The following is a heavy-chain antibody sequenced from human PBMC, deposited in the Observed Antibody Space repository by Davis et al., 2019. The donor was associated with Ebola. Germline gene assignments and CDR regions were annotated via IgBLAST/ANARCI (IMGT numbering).Heavy chain of an antibody. J-gene: IGHJ4*02. D-gene: IGHD3-10*01. CDR1: GFAFNTYA. V-gene: IGHV3-23*01. CDR2: ISSGATST. Sequence: PGGSLRLSCAASGFAFNTYAMSWVRQPPGKGLEWVSIISSGATSTYYADSVKGRFTISRHNSKNTLDLQMNSLRAEDSAVYWCAKQKEACDSSSCPYYFDYWGQGTQVTVSS. CDR3: AKQKEACDSSSCPYYFDY.